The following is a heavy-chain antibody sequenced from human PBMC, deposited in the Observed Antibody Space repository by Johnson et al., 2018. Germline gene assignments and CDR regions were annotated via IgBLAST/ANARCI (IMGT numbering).Heavy chain of an antibody. D-gene: IGHD7-27*01. Sequence: VQLVQSGGGVVQPGRSLRLSCAASGFTFSSYAMHWVRQAPGKGLEWVAVISYDGSNKYYADSVKGRFTISRDKSKNTRYLQMNSLGAEDTAVYYCARGVTGDSRAFDIGGQGTMVTVSS. CDR1: GFTFSSYA. CDR2: ISYDGSNK. V-gene: IGHV3-30-3*01. CDR3: ARGVTGDSRAFDI. J-gene: IGHJ3*02.